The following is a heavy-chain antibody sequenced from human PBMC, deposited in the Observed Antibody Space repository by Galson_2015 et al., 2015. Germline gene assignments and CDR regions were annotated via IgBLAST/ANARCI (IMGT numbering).Heavy chain of an antibody. CDR1: GFTFSDYY. CDR2: ISGTSSYT. Sequence: LRLSCAASGFTFSDYYMSWIRQAPGKGLEWVSYISGTSSYTKYADSVKGRFTISRDNAKNSLYLQMNSLRAEDTAVYYCARTVAGLDYWGQGTLVTVSS. V-gene: IGHV3-11*06. D-gene: IGHD4-23*01. CDR3: ARTVAGLDY. J-gene: IGHJ4*02.